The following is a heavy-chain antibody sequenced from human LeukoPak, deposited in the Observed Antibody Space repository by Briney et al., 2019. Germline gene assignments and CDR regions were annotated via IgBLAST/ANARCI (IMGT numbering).Heavy chain of an antibody. CDR2: ISYDGSNK. D-gene: IGHD6-19*01. CDR1: GFTFSSYA. V-gene: IGHV3-30*04. CDR3: AGIAVAHFDY. Sequence: GGSLRLSCAASGFTFSSYAMHWVRQAPGKGLEWVAVISYDGSNKYYADSVKGRFTISRDSSKNTLYLQMNSLRAEDTAVYYCAGIAVAHFDYWGQGTLVTVSS. J-gene: IGHJ4*02.